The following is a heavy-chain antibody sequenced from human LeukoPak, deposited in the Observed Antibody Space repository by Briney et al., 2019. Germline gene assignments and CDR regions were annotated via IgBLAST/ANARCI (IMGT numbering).Heavy chain of an antibody. CDR2: IYYTGST. J-gene: IGHJ4*02. CDR1: GASISGGTYY. CDR3: ARRGGSGRAFDY. Sequence: SETLSLTCGVSGASISGGTYYWGWVRQPPGTGLEWIGSIYYTGSTYDNPSLKSRVTISVDTSKNQFSLKLSSVTAADTAVYYCARRGGSGRAFDYWGQGTLVTVSS. V-gene: IGHV4-39*01. D-gene: IGHD1-26*01.